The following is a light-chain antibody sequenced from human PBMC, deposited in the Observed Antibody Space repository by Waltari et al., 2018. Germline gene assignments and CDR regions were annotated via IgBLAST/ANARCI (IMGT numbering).Light chain of an antibody. J-gene: IGKJ3*01. Sequence: DIHITQSPSTLSASVGDRVTLTCRASQSLNDWLAWYQQKPGEAPHLLIYKASTLQTGVPSRFSGTGSGTEYTLTISSFQPDDSATYYCLQHGSFPFTFGPGTHVDIK. CDR1: QSLNDW. V-gene: IGKV1-5*03. CDR3: LQHGSFPFT. CDR2: KAS.